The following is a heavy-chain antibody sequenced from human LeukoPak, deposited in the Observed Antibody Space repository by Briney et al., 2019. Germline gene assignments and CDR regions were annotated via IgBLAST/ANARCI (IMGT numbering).Heavy chain of an antibody. J-gene: IGHJ4*02. D-gene: IGHD3-10*01. CDR2: IYSSGST. CDR1: DGSMISYY. Sequence: PSETLSLTCTVSDGSMISYYWSWIRQPPGKGLEWIGYIYSSGSTNYSPSLESRLTISLDTSKSEFSLRLSSVTAADTAVYYCARATRVYYGAVIYYFDNWGPGTLVTVSS. CDR3: ARATRVYYGAVIYYFDN. V-gene: IGHV4-59*01.